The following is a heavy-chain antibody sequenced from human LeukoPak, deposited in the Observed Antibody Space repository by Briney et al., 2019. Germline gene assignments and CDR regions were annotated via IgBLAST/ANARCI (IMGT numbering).Heavy chain of an antibody. J-gene: IGHJ3*02. CDR3: ARDRDGYNSLDAFDI. CDR2: INPNSGGT. D-gene: IGHD5-24*01. Sequence: ASVKVSCKASGYTFTGYYMHWVRQAPGQGLEWVGWINPNSGGTNYAQKFQGRVTMTRDTSISTAYMELSRLRSDDTAVYYCARDRDGYNSLDAFDIWGQGTMVTVSS. CDR1: GYTFTGYY. V-gene: IGHV1-2*02.